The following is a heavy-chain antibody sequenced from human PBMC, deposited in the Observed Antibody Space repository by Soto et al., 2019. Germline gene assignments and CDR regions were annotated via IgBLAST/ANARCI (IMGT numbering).Heavy chain of an antibody. V-gene: IGHV3-48*02. J-gene: IGHJ6*02. CDR1: GFTFSSYS. CDR2: ISSSSSTI. Sequence: GGSLRLSCAASGFTFSSYSMNWVRQAPGKGLEWVSYISSSSSTIYYADSVKGRFTISRDNAKNSLYLQMNSLRDEDTAVYYCASWYSSSWYPRSLPEYYYYYGMDVWGQGTTVTVSS. D-gene: IGHD6-13*01. CDR3: ASWYSSSWYPRSLPEYYYYYGMDV.